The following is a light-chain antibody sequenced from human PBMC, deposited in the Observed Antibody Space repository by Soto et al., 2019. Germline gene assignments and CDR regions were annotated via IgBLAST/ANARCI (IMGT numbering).Light chain of an antibody. CDR3: QQRSNWPRT. Sequence: EVVLTQSPVTLSLSPGERATLSCRASQSFRGLLAWYQQKPGQAPRLLIYDAYNRATGIPARFSGSGSGTDFTLTISSLEPEDFAVYYCQQRSNWPRTFGQGTKVEIK. J-gene: IGKJ1*01. CDR1: QSFRGL. CDR2: DAY. V-gene: IGKV3-11*01.